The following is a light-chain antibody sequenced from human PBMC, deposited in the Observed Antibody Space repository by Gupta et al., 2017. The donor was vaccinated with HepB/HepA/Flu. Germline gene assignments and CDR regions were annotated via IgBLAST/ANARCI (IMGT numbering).Light chain of an antibody. J-gene: IGLJ3*02. CDR2: KDS. Sequence: SYELTQPPSVSVSPGQTARITCSGDPLSKKYAYWYQQKPGQAPVMVIYKDSVRPSGIPERFSGSHSGTTVTLTIGTVQAEDEADYYCQAADSSAWVFGGGTKVTVL. V-gene: IGLV3-25*03. CDR1: PLSKKY. CDR3: QAADSSAWV.